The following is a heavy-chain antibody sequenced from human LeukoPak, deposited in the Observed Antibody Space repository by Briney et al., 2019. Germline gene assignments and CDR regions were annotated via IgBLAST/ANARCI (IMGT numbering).Heavy chain of an antibody. CDR2: IGESDGRT. D-gene: IGHD1-26*01. CDR3: AKGPTDSCWEKLHD. Sequence: GGSLRLSCAASGFTVTTLAMTWVRQAPRKGLEWVSVIGESDGRTYYADSVKGRFTISRDESKNTLYLQMNSLRAEDTAVYYCAKGPTDSCWEKLHDWGQGTLVTVSS. V-gene: IGHV3-23*01. CDR1: GFTVTTLA. J-gene: IGHJ4*02.